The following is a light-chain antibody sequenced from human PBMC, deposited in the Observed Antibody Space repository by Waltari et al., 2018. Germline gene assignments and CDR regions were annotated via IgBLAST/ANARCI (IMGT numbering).Light chain of an antibody. J-gene: IGLJ2*01. V-gene: IGLV1-40*01. CDR3: QSYDSSLSGVL. CDR2: GNN. CDR1: SSNIGAGYD. Sequence: QSVLTQPPSVSGAPGQRITISCTGTSSNIGAGYDVHWYLQLPGTAPKLLILGNNNRPSGVPDRFSASKSATSASLAITGLQAEDEADYYCQSYDSSLSGVLFGGGTKLTVL.